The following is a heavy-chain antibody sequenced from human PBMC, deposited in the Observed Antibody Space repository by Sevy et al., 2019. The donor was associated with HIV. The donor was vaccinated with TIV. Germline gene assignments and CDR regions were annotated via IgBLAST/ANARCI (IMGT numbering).Heavy chain of an antibody. CDR1: GFTFSANW. CDR2: IKGDGSDK. V-gene: IGHV3-7*01. Sequence: GGSLRLSCAASGFTFSANWMNCVRQAPGKGLEWVANIKGDGSDKHYVDSVEGRFTISRDNAKNLLYLQMNSLRVEDTAVYYCAHETFGRFESWGQGTLVTVSS. CDR3: AHETFGRFES. D-gene: IGHD3-16*01. J-gene: IGHJ4*02.